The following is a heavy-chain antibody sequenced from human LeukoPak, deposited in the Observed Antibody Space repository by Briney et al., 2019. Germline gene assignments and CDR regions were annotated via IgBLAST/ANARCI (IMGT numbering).Heavy chain of an antibody. CDR1: GYSFTSYW. D-gene: IGHD2-15*01. CDR2: IYPGGSDT. Sequence: GEHLKISCKGYGYSFTSYWIRWVRQMPGKGLEWMGIIYPGGSDTRYSPSFQGQVTISADKSIGTAYLQWSSLKASDTAMYYCARGVGYCSGGSCYEVYDYWGQGTLVTVSS. V-gene: IGHV5-51*01. J-gene: IGHJ4*02. CDR3: ARGVGYCSGGSCYEVYDY.